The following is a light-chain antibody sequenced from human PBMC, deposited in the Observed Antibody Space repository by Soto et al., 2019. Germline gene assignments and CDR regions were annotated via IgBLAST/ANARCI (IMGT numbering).Light chain of an antibody. CDR1: QSISSY. Sequence: EIVLTQSPATLSLSPGERATLSCRASQSISSYLAWYQQKPGQAPSLLISDASNRATGIPARFSGSGSGTDFTLNISSLEPEDFAVYYCQQRSNWHTFGQGTKLEIK. CDR2: DAS. CDR3: QQRSNWHT. V-gene: IGKV3-11*01. J-gene: IGKJ2*01.